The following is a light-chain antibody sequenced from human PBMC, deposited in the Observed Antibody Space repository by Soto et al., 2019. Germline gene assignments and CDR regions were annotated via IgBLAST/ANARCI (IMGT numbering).Light chain of an antibody. V-gene: IGLV8-61*01. J-gene: IGLJ3*02. Sequence: QTVVTQEPSVSVSPGGTVKLTCGLSSGSVSTSYYPSWYQQTPGQAPRTLIYSTNTRSSGVPDRFSGSILGNKAALTITGAQADDESDYYCVLYMGSGIWVFGGGTKLTVL. CDR3: VLYMGSGIWV. CDR1: SGSVSTSYY. CDR2: STN.